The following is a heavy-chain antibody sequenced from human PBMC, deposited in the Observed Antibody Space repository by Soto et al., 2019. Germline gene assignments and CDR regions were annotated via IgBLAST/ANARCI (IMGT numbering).Heavy chain of an antibody. CDR2: ISWNSGSI. J-gene: IGHJ6*02. V-gene: IGHV3-9*01. CDR1: GFTFDDYA. D-gene: IGHD3-16*01. Sequence: EVQLVESGGGLVQPGRSLRLSCAASGFTFDDYAMHWVRQAPGKGLEWVSGISWNSGSIGYADSVKGRFTISRDNAKNSLYLQMNSLRAADTALYYCAKDFNGGVTYYYGMDVWGQGTTVTVSS. CDR3: AKDFNGGVTYYYGMDV.